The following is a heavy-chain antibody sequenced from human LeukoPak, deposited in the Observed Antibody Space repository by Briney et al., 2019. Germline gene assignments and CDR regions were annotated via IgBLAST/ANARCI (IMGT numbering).Heavy chain of an antibody. D-gene: IGHD2-2*01. Sequence: ASVKASCKASGYTFTSYGISWVRQAPGQGLEWMGWISAYNGNTNYAQKLQGRVTMTTDTSTSTAYMGLRSLRSDDTAVYYCARGSDCSSTSCYGGIWFDPWGQGTLVTVSS. CDR3: ARGSDCSSTSCYGGIWFDP. CDR2: ISAYNGNT. V-gene: IGHV1-18*01. J-gene: IGHJ5*02. CDR1: GYTFTSYG.